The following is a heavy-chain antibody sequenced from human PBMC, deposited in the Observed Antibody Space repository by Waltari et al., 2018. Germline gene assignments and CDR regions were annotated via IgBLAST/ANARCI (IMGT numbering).Heavy chain of an antibody. CDR3: ALGEPSSGGRVTPQFGY. CDR2: ISSSSSYI. Sequence: EVQLVESGGGLVKPGGSLRLSCAASGFTFSSYSMNWLRQAPGKGLEWVSSISSSSSYIYYADSVKGRFTISRDNAKNSLYLQMNSLRAEDTAVYYCALGEPSSGGRVTPQFGYWGQGTLVTVSS. CDR1: GFTFSSYS. J-gene: IGHJ4*02. V-gene: IGHV3-21*01. D-gene: IGHD2-8*02.